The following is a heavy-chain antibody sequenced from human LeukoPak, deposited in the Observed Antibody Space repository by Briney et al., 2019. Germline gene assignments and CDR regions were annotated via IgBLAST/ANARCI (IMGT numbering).Heavy chain of an antibody. V-gene: IGHV1-2*02. J-gene: IGHJ4*02. CDR3: ARDKGNYYDSSGSEDY. Sequence: ASVKVSCKASGYTFTGYYMHWVRQAPGQGLEWMGWINPNSGDTNYAQKFQGRVTITADKSTSTAYMELSSLRSEDTAVYYCARDKGNYYDSSGSEDYWGQGTLVTVSS. CDR1: GYTFTGYY. CDR2: INPNSGDT. D-gene: IGHD3-22*01.